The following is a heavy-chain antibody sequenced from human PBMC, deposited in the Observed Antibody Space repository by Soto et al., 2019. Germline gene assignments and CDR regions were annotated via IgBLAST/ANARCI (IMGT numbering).Heavy chain of an antibody. CDR3: ARGSSVVPDPYGMDV. CDR2: IWYDGSIE. D-gene: IGHD2-15*01. V-gene: IGHV3-33*01. Sequence: QVQLVESGGGVVQPGRSLRLSCAGSGFTFSRYGMHWVRQAPGKGLEWVAVIWYDGSIEYHADSVKGRFTISGDDSTNTLYLQMNSLRAEDTAVYYCARGSSVVPDPYGMDVWGQGTTVTVSS. CDR1: GFTFSRYG. J-gene: IGHJ6*02.